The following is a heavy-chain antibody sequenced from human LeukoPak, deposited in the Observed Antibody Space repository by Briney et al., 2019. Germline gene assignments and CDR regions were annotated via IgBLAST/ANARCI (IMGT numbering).Heavy chain of an antibody. J-gene: IGHJ4*02. CDR2: ISGSGGST. D-gene: IGHD5-18*01. CDR3: AKSRGLQLWDAVMPSDY. V-gene: IGHV3-23*01. Sequence: PGGSLRLSCAASGFTFSSYAMSWVRQAPGKGLEWVSAISGSGGSTYYADSVKGRFTISRDNSKNTLYLQMNSLRAEDTAVYYCAKSRGLQLWDAVMPSDYWGQGTLVTVSS. CDR1: GFTFSSYA.